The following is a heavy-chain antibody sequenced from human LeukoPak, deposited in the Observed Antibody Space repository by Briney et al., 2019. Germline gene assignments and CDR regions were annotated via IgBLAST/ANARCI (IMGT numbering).Heavy chain of an antibody. CDR1: GFTFSSYS. D-gene: IGHD5-12*01. CDR2: ISTSSSTI. J-gene: IGHJ4*02. Sequence: GGSLRLSCAASGFTFSSYSMNWVRQAPGKGLEWVSYISTSSSTIYYADSAKGRFTISRDNAKNTLYLQMNSLRAEDTAVYYCAKVGYSGYDWGGHFDYWGQGTLVTVSS. CDR3: AKVGYSGYDWGGHFDY. V-gene: IGHV3-48*01.